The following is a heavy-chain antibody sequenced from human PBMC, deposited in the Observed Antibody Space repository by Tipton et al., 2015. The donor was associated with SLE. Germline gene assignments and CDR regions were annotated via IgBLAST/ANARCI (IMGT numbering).Heavy chain of an antibody. CDR3: ARGRIAVAGNHFDY. CDR1: DGSIRNYY. V-gene: IGHV4-4*08. J-gene: IGHJ4*02. D-gene: IGHD6-19*01. Sequence: GLVKPSETLSLTCTVSDGSIRNYYWSWIRQPPGKGLEWIGRIYTSGSTNYNPSLKSRVTISVDTSKNQFSLKLSPVTAADTAVYYCARGRIAVAGNHFDYWGQGTLVTVSS. CDR2: IYTSGST.